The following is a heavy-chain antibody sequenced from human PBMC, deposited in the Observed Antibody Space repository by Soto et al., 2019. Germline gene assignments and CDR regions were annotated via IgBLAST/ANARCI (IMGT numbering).Heavy chain of an antibody. J-gene: IGHJ4*02. V-gene: IGHV3-53*01. D-gene: IGHD6-13*01. CDR3: ARAEYSSSWTAEFDY. CDR2: LYRDGTT. Sequence: EVQLVESGGGLIQPGGSLRLSCAASGFTVSSNYMSWVRQAPGKGLEWVSVLYRDGTTYYADSVKGRFTVSRGKSKNTLFLQMNSLRVEDTAMYYCARAEYSSSWTAEFDYWGQGTLVTVSS. CDR1: GFTVSSNY.